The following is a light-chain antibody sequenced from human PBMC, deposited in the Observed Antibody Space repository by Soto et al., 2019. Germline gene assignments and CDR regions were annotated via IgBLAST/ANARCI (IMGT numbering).Light chain of an antibody. J-gene: IGKJ4*01. CDR3: QKYGGSPLLT. CDR1: QSVSGNY. CDR2: GAS. Sequence: EIVLTQSPGTLSLSPGERATLSCRASQSVSGNYLAWYQQKFGQAPRLLIYGASSRATGIPDRFSGSGSGTDCTLTISRVETEDFAGYYCQKYGGSPLLTFGGGTRVEIK. V-gene: IGKV3-20*01.